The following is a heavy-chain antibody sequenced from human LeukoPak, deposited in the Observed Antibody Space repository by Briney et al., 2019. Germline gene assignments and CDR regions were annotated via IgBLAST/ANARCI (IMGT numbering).Heavy chain of an antibody. CDR2: INPYNGNT. V-gene: IGHV1-18*01. J-gene: IGHJ4*02. D-gene: IGHD6-19*01. Sequence: VASVKVSCKASGYSFTSYGITWVRQAPGQGLEWMGWINPYNGNTNYAQKLQGRVTMTTDTSTSTAYMDLRSLRSDDTAVYYCARERSGWFFPNWGQGTLVTVSS. CDR3: ARERSGWFFPN. CDR1: GYSFTSYG.